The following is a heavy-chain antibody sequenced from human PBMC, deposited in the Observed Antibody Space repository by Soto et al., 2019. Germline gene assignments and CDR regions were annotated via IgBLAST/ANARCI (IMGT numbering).Heavy chain of an antibody. J-gene: IGHJ4*02. D-gene: IGHD3-10*01. Sequence: QVQLVQSGAEVKKPGASVKVSCKASGYTFTSYGISWVRQAPGQGLEWMGWISAYNGNTNYAQKLQGRVTMTTDTSTSTAYMELRSLRSDDTAVYYCARDMYYYGSGIEPQMDHWGQGTLVTVSS. V-gene: IGHV1-18*01. CDR2: ISAYNGNT. CDR1: GYTFTSYG. CDR3: ARDMYYYGSGIEPQMDH.